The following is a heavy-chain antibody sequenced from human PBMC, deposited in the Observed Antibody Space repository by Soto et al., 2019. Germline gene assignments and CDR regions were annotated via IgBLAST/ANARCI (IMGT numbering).Heavy chain of an antibody. CDR2: TYTGGNS. J-gene: IGHJ4*02. CDR1: GLSVSDKY. V-gene: IGHV3-53*02. D-gene: IGHD3-10*01. Sequence: EVQLVQTGGGLIKPGGSLSLSCAASGLSVSDKYMSWVRQAPGKRLEWVSLTYTGGNSYFADFVKGRFIVSRDISKNTLFLHMNSLAAEDTAVYYCAREGYAYGLDFWGQGSLVTVSS. CDR3: AREGYAYGLDF.